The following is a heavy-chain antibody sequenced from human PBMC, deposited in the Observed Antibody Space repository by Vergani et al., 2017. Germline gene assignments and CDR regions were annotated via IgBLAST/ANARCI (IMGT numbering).Heavy chain of an antibody. V-gene: IGHV3-23*01. Sequence: EVHLLESGGGQVEAGGSLRLSCVASGFTFSNSAMSWVRQTSGKRLEWVSAISEHGDRTYYADSVKGRFTISRDNSKNTAYLQMNSLKAEDRATYDCAREERSNTSPFVGDWGQGTLVTV. CDR1: GFTFSNSA. D-gene: IGHD2/OR15-2a*01. J-gene: IGHJ4*02. CDR2: ISEHGDRT. CDR3: AREERSNTSPFVGD.